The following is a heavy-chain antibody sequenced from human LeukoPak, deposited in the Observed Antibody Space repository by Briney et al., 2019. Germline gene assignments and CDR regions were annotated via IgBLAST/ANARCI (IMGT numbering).Heavy chain of an antibody. CDR1: GFTFSTYW. J-gene: IGHJ5*02. Sequence: GGSLRLSCAASGFTFSTYWMTWVRQAPGKGLEWVANINQNGSETYYVDSVKGRFTISRDNAKNSLYLRMNSLRVEDTAVYYCARKKYYYDTSTYGWFDPWGQGIPVTVSS. CDR2: INQNGSET. D-gene: IGHD3-22*01. CDR3: ARKKYYYDTSTYGWFDP. V-gene: IGHV3-7*01.